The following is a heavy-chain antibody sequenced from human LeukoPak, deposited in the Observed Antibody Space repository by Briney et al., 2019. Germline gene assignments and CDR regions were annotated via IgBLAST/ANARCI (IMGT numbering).Heavy chain of an antibody. CDR2: IKQDGSEK. V-gene: IGHV3-7*01. CDR3: ARVGDGYSYGFYYYYYYGMDV. D-gene: IGHD5-18*01. J-gene: IGHJ6*02. CDR1: GFTFSSYW. Sequence: QSGGSLRLSSAASGFTFSSYWMSWVRQAPGKGLEWVANIKQDGSEKYYVDSVKGRFTISRDNAKNSLYLQMNSLRAEDTAVYYCARVGDGYSYGFYYYYYYGMDVWGQGTTVTVSS.